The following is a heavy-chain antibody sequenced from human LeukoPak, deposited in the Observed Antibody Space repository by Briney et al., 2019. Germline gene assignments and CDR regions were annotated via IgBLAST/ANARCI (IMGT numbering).Heavy chain of an antibody. Sequence: ASVKVSCKASGGTFSSYAISWVRQAPGQGLEWMGRIIPILGIANYAQKFQGRVTITADKSTSTAYMELGSLRYEDTAVYYCERGKCYYDSSGYYPSYWGQGTLVTVSS. D-gene: IGHD3-22*01. V-gene: IGHV1-69*04. CDR2: IIPILGIA. CDR3: ERGKCYYDSSGYYPSY. J-gene: IGHJ4*02. CDR1: GGTFSSYA.